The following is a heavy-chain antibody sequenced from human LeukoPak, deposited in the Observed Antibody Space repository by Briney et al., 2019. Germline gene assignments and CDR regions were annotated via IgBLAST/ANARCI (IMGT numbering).Heavy chain of an antibody. D-gene: IGHD3-22*01. CDR3: ARDGLYSYGYSYFDY. CDR2: IHASGSS. V-gene: IGHV4-4*07. Sequence: SETLSLTCTVSGVSITSYHWSWIRQPAGKGLEWIGRIHASGSSNYNPSLKSRVTMSVDTSKSQFSLKLTSVTAADTAVYYCARDGLYSYGYSYFDYWGQGTLVTVSP. J-gene: IGHJ4*02. CDR1: GVSITSYH.